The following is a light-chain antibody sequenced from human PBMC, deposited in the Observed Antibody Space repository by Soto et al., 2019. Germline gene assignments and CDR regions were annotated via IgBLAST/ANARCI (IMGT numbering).Light chain of an antibody. CDR3: QQYGSSPIN. V-gene: IGKV3-20*01. J-gene: IGKJ5*01. CDR1: PIVSSY. Sequence: DIVLTHSPGTRSLPPLERANLSFMASPIVSSYLDWYQQKPGQDPRLLIYGASSRATGIPDRFSGSGSGTDFTLTISRLEPEDFAVYYCQQYGSSPINCGKGTRLEIK. CDR2: GAS.